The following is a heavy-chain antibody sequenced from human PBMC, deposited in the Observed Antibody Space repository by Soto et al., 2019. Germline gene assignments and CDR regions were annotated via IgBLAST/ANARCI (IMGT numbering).Heavy chain of an antibody. CDR3: ASDFRTRCWFRQARNFAIDV. J-gene: IGHJ6*02. Sequence: QVQLVQSGAEVRKPGASVKVSCKASGYPYTNSYMHWVRQAPGQGLEWMGWIHPNTGGTNYAQKFQGRVTMTRDTSVSTAYMALNRLTSDDTAIYFCASDFRTRCWFRQARNFAIDVWGQGTTVTVS. V-gene: IGHV1-2*02. CDR2: IHPNTGGT. D-gene: IGHD2-2*01. CDR1: GYPYTNSY.